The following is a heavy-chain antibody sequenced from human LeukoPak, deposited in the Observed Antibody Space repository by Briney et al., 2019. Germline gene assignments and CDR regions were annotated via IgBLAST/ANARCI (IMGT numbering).Heavy chain of an antibody. CDR3: ARSGSGSYYNHLADY. CDR1: GYTFTSYA. J-gene: IGHJ4*02. Sequence: ASVKVSCKASGYTFTSYAMRWVRQAPGQRLEWMGWINAGNGNTKYSQEFQGRVTITRDTSASTAYMELSSLRSDDTAVYYCARSGSGSYYNHLADYWGQGTLVTVSS. CDR2: INAGNGNT. D-gene: IGHD3-10*01. V-gene: IGHV1-3*01.